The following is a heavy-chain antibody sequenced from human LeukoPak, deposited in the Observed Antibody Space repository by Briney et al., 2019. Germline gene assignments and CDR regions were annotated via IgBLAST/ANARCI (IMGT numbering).Heavy chain of an antibody. J-gene: IGHJ4*02. CDR1: GGSISSGGYY. CDR2: IYHSGST. CDR3: ANKVYCSTTSCYHAGY. Sequence: SETLSLTCTVSGGSISSGGYYWSWIRQPPGKGLEWIGYIYHSGSTYYNPSLKSRVTISVDRSKNQFSLNLRSVTAADTAVYYCANKVYCSTTSCYHAGYWGQGILVTVSS. D-gene: IGHD2-2*01. V-gene: IGHV4-30-2*01.